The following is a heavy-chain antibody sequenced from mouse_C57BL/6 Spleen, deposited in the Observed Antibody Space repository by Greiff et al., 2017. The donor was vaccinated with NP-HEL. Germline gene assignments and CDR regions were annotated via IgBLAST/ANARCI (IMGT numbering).Heavy chain of an antibody. D-gene: IGHD2-3*01. CDR1: GYTFTGYW. CDR3: ARKGEIYDGYYRYVDV. CDR2: ILPGSGST. Sequence: VQLQQSGAELMKPGASVKLSCKATGYTFTGYWIEWVKQRPGHGLEWIGEILPGSGSTNYNEKFKGKATFTADTSSNTAYMQLSSLTTEDSAIYYCARKGEIYDGYYRYVDVWGTGTTVTVSS. J-gene: IGHJ1*03. V-gene: IGHV1-9*01.